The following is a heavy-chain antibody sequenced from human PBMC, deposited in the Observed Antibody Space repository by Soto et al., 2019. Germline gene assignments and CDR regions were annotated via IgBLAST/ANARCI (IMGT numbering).Heavy chain of an antibody. CDR2: ISATGGGT. CDR3: AKDRRAGGNSAFYFDF. V-gene: IGHV3-23*01. CDR1: GFKFSNYA. J-gene: IGHJ4*02. D-gene: IGHD3-16*01. Sequence: GGSLRLSCAASGFKFSNYAMSWVRQAPGKGLEWVSLISATGGGTYYADSVKGRFTISRDNSHNTLYLQVHSLTAEDTAFYYWAKDRRAGGNSAFYFDFWGQGAQVTVSS.